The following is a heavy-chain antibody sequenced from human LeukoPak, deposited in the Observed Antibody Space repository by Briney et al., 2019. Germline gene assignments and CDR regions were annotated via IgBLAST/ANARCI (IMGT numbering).Heavy chain of an antibody. J-gene: IGHJ3*02. V-gene: IGHV1-2*02. Sequence: ASVKVSCKASGYTFTVYYMHWVRQAPGQGLEWMGWINPNSGGTNYAQRFQGRVTMTRDTSISTAYMELSRLRSDDTAVYYCARDVTYYYDTRGYRDAFDIWGQGTMVTVSS. D-gene: IGHD3-22*01. CDR2: INPNSGGT. CDR3: ARDVTYYYDTRGYRDAFDI. CDR1: GYTFTVYY.